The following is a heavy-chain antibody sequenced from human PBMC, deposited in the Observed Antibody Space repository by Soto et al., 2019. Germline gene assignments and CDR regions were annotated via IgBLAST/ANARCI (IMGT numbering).Heavy chain of an antibody. CDR3: ARVRREYDNSGPVDY. D-gene: IGHD3-22*01. CDR1: GGSISGYY. Sequence: SETLSLTCSVSGGSISGYYWSWIRQPPGKGLEWIGYIYYNGYTIYSPSLNSRVTMSVDTSKNQFSLKLNSVTAADTAIYYCARVRREYDNSGPVDYWGQGTLVTVSS. V-gene: IGHV4-59*08. J-gene: IGHJ4*02. CDR2: IYYNGYT.